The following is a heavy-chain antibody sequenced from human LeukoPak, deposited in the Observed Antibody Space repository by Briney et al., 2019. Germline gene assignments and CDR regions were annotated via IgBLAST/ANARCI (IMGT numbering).Heavy chain of an antibody. V-gene: IGHV1-69*13. CDR1: GYTFTSYG. J-gene: IGHJ1*01. D-gene: IGHD3-22*01. Sequence: GASVKVSCKASGYTFTSYGISWVRQAPGQGLEWMGGIIPIFGTANYAQKFQGRVTITADESTSTAYMELSSLRSEDTAVYYCARALYYYDSSGYYYMVYFQHWGQGTLVTVSS. CDR3: ARALYYYDSSGYYYMVYFQH. CDR2: IIPIFGTA.